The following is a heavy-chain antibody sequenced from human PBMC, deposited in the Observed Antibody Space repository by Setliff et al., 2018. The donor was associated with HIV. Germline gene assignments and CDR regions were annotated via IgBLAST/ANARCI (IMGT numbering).Heavy chain of an antibody. CDR3: ARDLSYYYGMDV. CDR2: ISSRSENI. CDR1: GFTFSSYA. Sequence: GGSLRLSCAASGFTFSSYAMSWVRQAPGKGLEWVSTISSRSENIFYADSVKGRFTVSRDNAKNSMYLQMNSLRAEDTAVYYCARDLSYYYGMDVWGQGTTVTVSS. J-gene: IGHJ6*02. V-gene: IGHV3-21*06.